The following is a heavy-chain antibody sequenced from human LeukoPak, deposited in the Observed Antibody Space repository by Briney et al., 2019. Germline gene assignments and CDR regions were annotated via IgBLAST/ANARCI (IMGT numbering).Heavy chain of an antibody. CDR3: ASSEVVVVTEYYFDY. J-gene: IGHJ4*02. D-gene: IGHD2-15*01. Sequence: PGGSLRLSCAASGFTFSIYAMHWVRQAPGKGLEWVAVISYDGSNDYYEDSVKGRFTISRDNSKNTLYLQMNSLRAEDTAVYYCASSEVVVVTEYYFDYWGQGILVTVSS. CDR1: GFTFSIYA. V-gene: IGHV3-30*04. CDR2: ISYDGSND.